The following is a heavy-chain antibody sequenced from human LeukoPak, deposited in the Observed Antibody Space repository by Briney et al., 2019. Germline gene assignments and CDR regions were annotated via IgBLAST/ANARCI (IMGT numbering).Heavy chain of an antibody. J-gene: IGHJ4*02. CDR2: ISVSGGTT. D-gene: IGHD5-12*01. CDR3: ARETWIDY. CDR1: GFTFSSYA. V-gene: IGHV3-23*01. Sequence: GGSLRLSCAASGFTFSSYAMSWVRQPPGKGLEWVSVISVSGGTTYYAVSVKGRVTISRVNFKNTVYLQMNSLRAEDSAVYYCARETWIDYWGQGTLVTVSS.